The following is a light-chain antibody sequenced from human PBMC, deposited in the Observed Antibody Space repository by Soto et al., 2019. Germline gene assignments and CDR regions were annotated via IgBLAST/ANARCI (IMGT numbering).Light chain of an antibody. CDR1: SSDIGVYNY. J-gene: IGLJ1*01. CDR3: SSYTTSNTYV. Sequence: QSVLTQPASVSGSPGQSITFSCTGTSSDIGVYNYVSWYQQHPGKAPKLMIYEVNTRPSGVSNRFSGSKSGNTASLTISGLQADDEDYYYCSSYTTSNTYVVGTGTKLTVL. V-gene: IGLV2-14*01. CDR2: EVN.